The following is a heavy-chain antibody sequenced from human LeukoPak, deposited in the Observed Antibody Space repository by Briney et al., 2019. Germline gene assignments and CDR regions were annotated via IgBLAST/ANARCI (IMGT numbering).Heavy chain of an antibody. V-gene: IGHV3-7*03. CDR1: GFTFSSYW. CDR3: AKGRPLDSGTNYYFDY. D-gene: IGHD4/OR15-4a*01. Sequence: HTGGSLRLSCAASGFTFSSYWMSWVRQAPGKGLEWVANIKQDGSEKYYVDSVKGRFTISRDNAKNSLYLQMNSLRAEDTAVYYCAKGRPLDSGTNYYFDYWGREPWSPSPQ. CDR2: IKQDGSEK. J-gene: IGHJ4*02.